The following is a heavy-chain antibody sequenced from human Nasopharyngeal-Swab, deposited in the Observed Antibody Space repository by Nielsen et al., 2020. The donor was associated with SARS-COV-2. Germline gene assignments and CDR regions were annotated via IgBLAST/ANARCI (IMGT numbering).Heavy chain of an antibody. CDR2: ISSSSRTI. J-gene: IGHJ4*02. CDR1: GFTFSTYT. V-gene: IGHV3-48*01. CDR3: VKHQGSSSDQ. Sequence: GESLKISCAASGFTFSTYTMNWVRQAPGKGLEWIAYISSSSRTIYYADSVKGRFTISRDNAKNSLYLQMNSLRVEDTALYYCVKHQGSSSDQWGQGTLVTVSS.